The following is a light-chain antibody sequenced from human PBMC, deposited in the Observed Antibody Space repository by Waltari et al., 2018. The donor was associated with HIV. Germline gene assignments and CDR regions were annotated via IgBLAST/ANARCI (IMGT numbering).Light chain of an antibody. CDR3: QQYGIPPVT. V-gene: IGKV3-20*01. CDR1: HSVSDNY. Sequence: ENVLMQSQGTMSLSPGERVTVYYRANHSVSDNYLSRYQYKPGKAHRLRIYGASSRATGVPDRFSGSWSGTDFTLTINRLKPEDFAVYYCQQYGIPPVTFGGGTKVEVK. CDR2: GAS. J-gene: IGKJ4*01.